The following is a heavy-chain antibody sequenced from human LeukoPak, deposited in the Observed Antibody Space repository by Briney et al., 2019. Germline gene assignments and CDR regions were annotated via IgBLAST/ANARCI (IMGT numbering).Heavy chain of an antibody. Sequence: GGSLRLSCAASGFTFSSYGMHWVRQAPGKGLEWVAFIRYDGSNKYYADSVKGRFTISRDNSKNTLYLQMNSLRAEDTAVYYCAKSIAARPYYYYMDVWGKGTTVTVSS. CDR2: IRYDGSNK. J-gene: IGHJ6*03. CDR3: AKSIAARPYYYYMDV. V-gene: IGHV3-30*02. CDR1: GFTFSSYG. D-gene: IGHD6-6*01.